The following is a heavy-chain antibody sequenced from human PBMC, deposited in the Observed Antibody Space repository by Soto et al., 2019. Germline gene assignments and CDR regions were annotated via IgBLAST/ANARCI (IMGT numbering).Heavy chain of an antibody. CDR1: GFTLCSSA. CDR2: ISYDGSNK. V-gene: IGHV3-30-3*01. Sequence: PGWSPRLACAASGFTLCSSAVPWVRQAPGKGLEWVAVISYDGSNKYYADSVKGRFTISRDNSKNTLYLQMNSLRAEDTAVYYCARDHDFWSGPPPRDAFDIWGQGTMVTVSS. CDR3: ARDHDFWSGPPPRDAFDI. J-gene: IGHJ3*02. D-gene: IGHD3-3*01.